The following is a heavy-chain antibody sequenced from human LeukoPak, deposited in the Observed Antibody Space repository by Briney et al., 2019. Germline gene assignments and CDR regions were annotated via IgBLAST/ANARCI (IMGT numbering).Heavy chain of an antibody. J-gene: IGHJ4*02. CDR1: GFTFSSYS. D-gene: IGHD4-17*01. V-gene: IGHV3-21*01. CDR3: ARDFLRGYFDY. Sequence: GGSLRLSCAASGFTFSSYSMNWVRQAPGKGLEWVSSISSSSSYIYYADSVKGRLTISRDNAKNSLYLQMNSLRAEDTAVYYCARDFLRGYFDYWGQGTLVTVSS. CDR2: ISSSSSYI.